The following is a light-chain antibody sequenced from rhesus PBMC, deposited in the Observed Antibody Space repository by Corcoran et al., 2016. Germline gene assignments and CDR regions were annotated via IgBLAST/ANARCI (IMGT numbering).Light chain of an antibody. J-gene: IGLJ1*01. Sequence: SYDLTQAPSVSVSPGQTARITCVGDNIGTKYVHWYHQKPPQAPVLVIYYDTERSSGIPERFSGSKSGNTATLTISGVEAGDEADYYCQVWDSSSDHYIFGAGTRLTVV. CDR3: QVWDSSSDHYI. CDR2: YDT. V-gene: IGLV3-36*02. CDR1: NIGTKY.